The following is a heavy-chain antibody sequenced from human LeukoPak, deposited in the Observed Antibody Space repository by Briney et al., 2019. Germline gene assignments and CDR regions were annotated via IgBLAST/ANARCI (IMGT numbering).Heavy chain of an antibody. V-gene: IGHV3-23*01. CDR1: GLTIRYDG. CDR3: AKNLLGSEAYSWYFDL. D-gene: IGHD2-15*01. J-gene: IGHJ2*01. Sequence: PGGSLRLSCAASGLTIRYDGMSWVRQAPGKGLEWVSSLTGSGGSTYVDSVKGRFTISRDNSKNTLYLQMNSLRAEDTAVYYCAKNLLGSEAYSWYFDLWGRGTLVTVSS. CDR2: LTGSGGST.